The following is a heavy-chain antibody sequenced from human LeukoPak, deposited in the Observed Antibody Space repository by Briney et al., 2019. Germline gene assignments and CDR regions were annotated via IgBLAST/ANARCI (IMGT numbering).Heavy chain of an antibody. D-gene: IGHD3-3*01. CDR2: ISSSGSTI. Sequence: PGGSLRLSCAASGFTFSSYEMNWVRQAPGKGLEWVSYISSSGSTIYYADSVKGRFTISRDNAKNSLYLQMNSLRAEDTAVYYCASCYDFWSGYSRDAFDIWGQGTMVTVSS. V-gene: IGHV3-48*03. CDR3: ASCYDFWSGYSRDAFDI. J-gene: IGHJ3*02. CDR1: GFTFSSYE.